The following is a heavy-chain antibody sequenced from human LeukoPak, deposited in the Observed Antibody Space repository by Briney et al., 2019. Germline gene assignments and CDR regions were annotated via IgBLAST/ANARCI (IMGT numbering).Heavy chain of an antibody. Sequence: GGSLRLSCAASGFTFSRHWMGWVRQAPGKGPEWVASIKQDGSQYYVDSVKGRCIISRDNAKSSLYLQMNSLRVEDTAVYSCARGPDYGDRLDFFDYWGQGTLVTVSS. V-gene: IGHV3-7*01. CDR1: GFTFSRHW. CDR3: ARGPDYGDRLDFFDY. D-gene: IGHD4-17*01. CDR2: IKQDGSQ. J-gene: IGHJ4*02.